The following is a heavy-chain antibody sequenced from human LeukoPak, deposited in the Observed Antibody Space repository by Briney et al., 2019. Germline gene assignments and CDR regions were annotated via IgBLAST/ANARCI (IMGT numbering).Heavy chain of an antibody. CDR2: ISTSGST. D-gene: IGHD2-15*01. CDR1: GGSISNYY. V-gene: IGHV4-4*07. J-gene: IGHJ4*02. Sequence: PSETLSLTCSLSGGSISNYYWSWIRQPAGKGLDWIGCISTSGSTNYKPSLRSRVTISMDASKDQFSLRLSSVPAADTAVYYCARERGTIAVLYYFDFSGPGIPVTVSS. CDR3: ARERGTIAVLYYFDF.